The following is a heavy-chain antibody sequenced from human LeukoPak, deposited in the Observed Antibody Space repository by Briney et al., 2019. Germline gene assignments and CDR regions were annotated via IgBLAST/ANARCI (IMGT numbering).Heavy chain of an antibody. V-gene: IGHV3-11*04. CDR2: ISSSVSTI. D-gene: IGHD6-6*01. CDR1: GFTFSDYY. Sequence: PGGSLRLSCAASGFTFSDYYMSWCRQAPGKGLEWVSYISSSVSTIYYADSVKGRFTISRDNAKNSLYLQINSLRAEDTAVYYCARGDSSSSGAFDIWGQGTMVTVSS. J-gene: IGHJ3*02. CDR3: ARGDSSSSGAFDI.